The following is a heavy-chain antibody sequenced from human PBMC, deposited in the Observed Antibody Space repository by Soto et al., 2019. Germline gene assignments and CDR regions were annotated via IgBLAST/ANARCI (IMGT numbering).Heavy chain of an antibody. D-gene: IGHD3-22*01. V-gene: IGHV4-31*03. CDR3: ARVVHSGYSSVLTDF. Sequence: PSETLSFTCTVSGGSIPSGGNYWGWIRQYPGKGLEWIVHIYDSGNMYFYNPSLRSRVSISADTSRIQFSLRMSSLTAAYTAVCSWARVVHSGYSSVLTDFWGQGITVTVYS. CDR1: GGSIPSGGNY. J-gene: IGHJ4*02. CDR2: IYDSGNMY.